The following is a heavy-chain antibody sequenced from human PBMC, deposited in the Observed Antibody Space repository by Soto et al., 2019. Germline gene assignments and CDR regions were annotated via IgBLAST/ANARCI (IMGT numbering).Heavy chain of an antibody. CDR3: AQSTGWPGFDF. CDR2: IYNGGST. Sequence: SETLSLTCAVSGGSISSYYWSWIRQPPGKGLEWIGYIYNGGSTSYNPSLKSRVTISVDTSKNQFSLKLSSVTAADTAVYYCAQSTGWPGFDFWGQGTLVTVPQ. CDR1: GGSISSYY. D-gene: IGHD2-8*02. J-gene: IGHJ4*02. V-gene: IGHV4-59*01.